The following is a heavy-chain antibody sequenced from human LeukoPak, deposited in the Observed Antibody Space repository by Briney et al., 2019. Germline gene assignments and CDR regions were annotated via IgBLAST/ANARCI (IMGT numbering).Heavy chain of an antibody. CDR2: IKQDGSEK. D-gene: IGHD6-13*01. V-gene: IGHV3-7*01. CDR1: GFTFNIYA. CDR3: ARDRSSWYRGDDAFDI. Sequence: GGSLRLSCAASGFTFNIYAMSWVRQAPGKGLEWVANIKQDGSEKYYVDSVKGRFTISRDNAKNSLYLQMNSLRAEDTAVYYCARDRSSWYRGDDAFDIWGQGTMVTVSS. J-gene: IGHJ3*02.